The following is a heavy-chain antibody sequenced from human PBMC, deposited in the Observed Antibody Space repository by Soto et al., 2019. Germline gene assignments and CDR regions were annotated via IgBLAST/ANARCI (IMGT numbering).Heavy chain of an antibody. J-gene: IGHJ5*02. D-gene: IGHD3-10*01. V-gene: IGHV4-39*01. CDR3: ARHEIEGLWFGESKEKNWFDP. Sequence: QLQLQESGPGLVKPSETLSLTCTVSGGSISSSSYYWGWIRQPPGKGLEWIGSIYYSGSTYYNPSLKSRVTISVDTSKNQFSLKLSSVTAADTAVYYCARHEIEGLWFGESKEKNWFDPWGQGTLVTVSS. CDR1: GGSISSSSYY. CDR2: IYYSGST.